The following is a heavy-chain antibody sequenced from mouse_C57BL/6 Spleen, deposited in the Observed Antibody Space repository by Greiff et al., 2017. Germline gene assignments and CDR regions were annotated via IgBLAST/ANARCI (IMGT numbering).Heavy chain of an antibody. CDR1: GFTFSDYG. D-gene: IGHD2-4*01. V-gene: IGHV5-15*01. Sequence: VQLKESGGGLVQPGGSLKLSCAASGFTFSDYGMAWVRQAPRKGPEWVAFISNLAYSIYYADTVTGRFTISRENAKNTLYLEMSSLRSEDTSMYYCAREGYEDYDASWFAYWGQGTLVTVSA. CDR3: AREGYEDYDASWFAY. J-gene: IGHJ3*01. CDR2: ISNLAYSI.